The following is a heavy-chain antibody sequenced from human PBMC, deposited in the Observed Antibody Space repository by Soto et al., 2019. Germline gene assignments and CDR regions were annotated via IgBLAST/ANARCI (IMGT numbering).Heavy chain of an antibody. J-gene: IGHJ5*02. V-gene: IGHV4-34*01. CDR3: ARGGSHYYDFWSGSRRWFDP. Sequence: QVQLQQWGAGLLKPSETLSLTCAVYGGSFSGYYWSWIRQPPGKGLEWIGEINHSGSTNYNPSLKSRVTISVDTSKNQFSVKLSSVTAADTAVYYCARGGSHYYDFWSGSRRWFDPWGQGTLVTVSS. CDR2: INHSGST. CDR1: GGSFSGYY. D-gene: IGHD3-3*01.